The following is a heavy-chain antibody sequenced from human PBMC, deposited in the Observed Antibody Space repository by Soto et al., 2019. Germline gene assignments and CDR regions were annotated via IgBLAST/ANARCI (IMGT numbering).Heavy chain of an antibody. J-gene: IGHJ4*02. Sequence: EVPLLESGGGLVQPGGSLRLSCAASGFTFSDYAMTWVRQAPGKGLEWVSGISGSGGSTYYADAVKGRFTISRDNSKNTLYLQMNSLRAEDTAVYYCASHMTTVTTSLDYWGQGTLVTVSS. CDR2: ISGSGGST. D-gene: IGHD4-17*01. CDR1: GFTFSDYA. V-gene: IGHV3-23*01. CDR3: ASHMTTVTTSLDY.